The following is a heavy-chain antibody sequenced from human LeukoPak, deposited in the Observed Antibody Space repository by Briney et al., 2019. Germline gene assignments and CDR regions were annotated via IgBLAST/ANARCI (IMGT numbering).Heavy chain of an antibody. CDR2: IYYSGST. Sequence: SETLSLTCTVSGGSISSSSYYWGWIRQPPGKGLEWIGSIYYSGSTYYNPSLKSRVTISVDTSKNQFSLKLSSVTAADTAVYYCARLSGAGAYWYFDLWGRGTLVTVSS. J-gene: IGHJ2*01. D-gene: IGHD1-26*01. CDR1: GGSISSSSYY. CDR3: ARLSGAGAYWYFDL. V-gene: IGHV4-39*01.